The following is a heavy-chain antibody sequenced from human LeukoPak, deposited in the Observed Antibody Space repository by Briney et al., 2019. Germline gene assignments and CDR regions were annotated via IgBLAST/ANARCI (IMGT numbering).Heavy chain of an antibody. CDR1: DDSITSYY. CDR2: IYNSGST. Sequence: SETLSLTCTASDDSITSYYWNWIRQPPGKGLEWIGNIYNSGSTDYNPSLKSRVTISVNLSKNQISLRLSSVTAADTAVYYCARDKGPYWYFDLWGRGTLVTVSS. V-gene: IGHV4-59*01. CDR3: ARDKGPYWYFDL. J-gene: IGHJ2*01.